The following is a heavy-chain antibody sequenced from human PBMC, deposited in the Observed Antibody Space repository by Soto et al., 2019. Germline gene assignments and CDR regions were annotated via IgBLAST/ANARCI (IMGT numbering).Heavy chain of an antibody. J-gene: IGHJ4*02. CDR1: GFTFSDYD. CDR3: ARGRDSGLYYFDY. CDR2: ISTAGDT. V-gene: IGHV3-13*01. Sequence: EVQLVESGGDLVQPGGSLRLSCAASGFTFSDYDMHWVRQVTGKGLEWVSTISTAGDTYYPGSVKGRFTISRENAKNSLFLQMNSLRADDTAVYYCARGRDSGLYYFDYWGQGTLVTVSS. D-gene: IGHD2-21*01.